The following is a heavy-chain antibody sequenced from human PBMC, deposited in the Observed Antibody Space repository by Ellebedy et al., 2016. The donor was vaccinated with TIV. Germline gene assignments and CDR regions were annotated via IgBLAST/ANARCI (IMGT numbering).Heavy chain of an antibody. Sequence: MPGGSLRLSCTVSGGSISPYYWSWTRQPPGKGLDWIGYISSSGSTNYNPSLKSRVTISVDTSKNQFSLRLSSVTAADTAGYYCARVVWQQPVSYAFDIWGQGTMVTVSS. CDR1: GGSISPYY. CDR3: ARVVWQQPVSYAFDI. V-gene: IGHV4-59*01. J-gene: IGHJ3*02. D-gene: IGHD6-13*01. CDR2: ISSSGST.